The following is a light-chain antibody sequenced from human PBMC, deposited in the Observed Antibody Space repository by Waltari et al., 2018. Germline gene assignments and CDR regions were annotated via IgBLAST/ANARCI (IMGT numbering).Light chain of an antibody. CDR2: DAS. Sequence: AIQLTQSPSSLSASVGDKATITCRASQDIRDVLAWYQQKPGKVPKLLIYDASTLQSGVPSRFSGRGSGTDFTLTISSLQPEDFATYYCQLLNSYPLTFGQGTKVEMK. CDR3: QLLNSYPLT. CDR1: QDIRDV. V-gene: IGKV1-13*02. J-gene: IGKJ1*01.